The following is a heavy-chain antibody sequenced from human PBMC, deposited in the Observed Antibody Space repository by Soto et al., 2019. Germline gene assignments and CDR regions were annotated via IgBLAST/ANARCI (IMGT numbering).Heavy chain of an antibody. D-gene: IGHD6-19*01. CDR3: AKDLIYGYNSGRPFDS. Sequence: EVQLLESGGGLVQPGGSLRLSCAASGFTFSSFAMSWVRQAPGKGLEWVSAIGSRGDSTYYADSVKGRFTISRDNSKNTLYLQMNSPRAEDTAVYYCAKDLIYGYNSGRPFDSWGQGTLVTVSS. CDR2: IGSRGDST. J-gene: IGHJ4*02. CDR1: GFTFSSFA. V-gene: IGHV3-23*01.